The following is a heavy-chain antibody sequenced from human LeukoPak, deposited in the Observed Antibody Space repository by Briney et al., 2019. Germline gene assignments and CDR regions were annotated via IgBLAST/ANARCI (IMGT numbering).Heavy chain of an antibody. D-gene: IGHD2-15*01. Sequence: GGSLRLSCAASGFTLSSYEMNWVRQAPGKGLEWVSYISSSGRNRYYADSVKGRFTISRHNSKNTLYLQMNSLRAEDTAVYYCIGSGSTFDYWGQGTLVTVSS. CDR2: ISSSGRNR. CDR1: GFTLSSYE. V-gene: IGHV3-48*03. J-gene: IGHJ4*02. CDR3: IGSGSTFDY.